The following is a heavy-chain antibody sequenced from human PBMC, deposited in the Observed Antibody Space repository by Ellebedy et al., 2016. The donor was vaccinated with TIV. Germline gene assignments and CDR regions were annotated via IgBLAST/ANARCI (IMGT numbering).Heavy chain of an antibody. CDR2: ISWNSGSI. V-gene: IGHV3-9*01. CDR3: AKDGSTSGGYYFDY. Sequence: SLKISXAASGFTFDDYAMHWVRQAPGKGLEWVSGISWNSGSIGYADSVKGRFTISRDNAKNSLYLQMNSLRAEDTALYYCAKDGSTSGGYYFDYWGQGTLVTVSS. J-gene: IGHJ4*02. CDR1: GFTFDDYA. D-gene: IGHD6-13*01.